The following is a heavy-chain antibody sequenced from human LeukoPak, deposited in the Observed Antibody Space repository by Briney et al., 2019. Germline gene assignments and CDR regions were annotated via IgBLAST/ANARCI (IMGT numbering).Heavy chain of an antibody. J-gene: IGHJ5*02. CDR3: ERDKVIATAGTHNWFDH. D-gene: IGHD6-13*01. CDR2: ISSYDVNT. V-gene: IGHV1-18*01. Sequence: GVSVNFACKASGYTFTTVGISWVRQAPGQGLEWRGWISSYDVNTNYTQKIQGRVTMTTDTYTSQANMQLRNLRADDTAVYYCERDKVIATAGTHNWFDHWGQGTLVTVSS. CDR1: GYTFTTVG.